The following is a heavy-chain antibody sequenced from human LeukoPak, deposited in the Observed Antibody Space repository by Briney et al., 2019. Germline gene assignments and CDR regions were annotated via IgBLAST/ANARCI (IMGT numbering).Heavy chain of an antibody. CDR2: ISYDGSNK. J-gene: IGHJ4*02. CDR3: ARGPNWVIDY. Sequence: GRSLRLSCAASGFTFSSYAMHWVRQAPGKGLEWVAVISYDGSNKYYADSVKGRFTISRDNSKNTLYLQMNSLRAEDTAVYYCARGPNWVIDYRGQGTLVTVSS. V-gene: IGHV3-30-3*01. CDR1: GFTFSSYA. D-gene: IGHD7-27*01.